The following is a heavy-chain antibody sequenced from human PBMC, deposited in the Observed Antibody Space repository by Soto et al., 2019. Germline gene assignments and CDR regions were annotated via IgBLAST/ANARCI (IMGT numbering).Heavy chain of an antibody. J-gene: IGHJ5*02. CDR3: ARLRAGGYCSSTSCYPFDP. D-gene: IGHD2-2*01. CDR1: GGSISSSSYY. Sequence: QLQLQESGPGLVKPSETLSLTCTVSGGSISSSSYYWGWIRQPPGKGLEWIGSIYYSGSTYYNPSLMSRVTISVDTSKNEFSLKLSSVTAADTAVYYCARLRAGGYCSSTSCYPFDPWGQGTLVTVSS. V-gene: IGHV4-39*01. CDR2: IYYSGST.